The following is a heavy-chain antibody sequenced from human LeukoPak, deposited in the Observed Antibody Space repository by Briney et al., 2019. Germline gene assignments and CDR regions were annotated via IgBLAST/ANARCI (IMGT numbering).Heavy chain of an antibody. CDR3: ARESGLWIQLWSPFDY. CDR2: ISGSGATT. Sequence: PGGSLRLSCAASGFTFSSFGMSWVRQAPGKGLEWVSAISGSGATTYYADSVKGRFTISRDNAKNSLYLQMNSLRAEDTAVYYCARESGLWIQLWSPFDYWGQGTLVTVSS. J-gene: IGHJ4*02. V-gene: IGHV3-23*01. D-gene: IGHD5-18*01. CDR1: GFTFSSFG.